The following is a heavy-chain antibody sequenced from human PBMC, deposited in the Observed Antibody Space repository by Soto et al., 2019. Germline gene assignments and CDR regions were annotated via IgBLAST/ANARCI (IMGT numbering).Heavy chain of an antibody. D-gene: IGHD6-19*01. V-gene: IGHV1-24*01. Sequence: ASVKVSCKVSGYTLTELSMHWVRQAPGKGLEWMGGFDPEDGETIYAQKFQGRVTMTEDTSTDTAYMELSSLRSEDTAVYYCATRSGWKRQWAFDFWGQGSLVTGSS. CDR2: FDPEDGET. CDR1: GYTLTELS. J-gene: IGHJ3*01. CDR3: ATRSGWKRQWAFDF.